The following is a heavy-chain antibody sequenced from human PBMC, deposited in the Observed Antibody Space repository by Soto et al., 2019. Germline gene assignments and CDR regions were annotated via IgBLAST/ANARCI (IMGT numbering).Heavy chain of an antibody. CDR1: GFPFDDFA. CDR2: IRSKAYGGTT. J-gene: IGHJ6*02. CDR3: TRDRAGYGMDV. Sequence: PGGSLRLSCTGSGFPFDDFAINWVRQAPGKGLEWVGFIRSKAYGGTTEYAASVKGRFTISRDDSKSIAYLQMNSLKTEDTAVYYCTRDRAGYGMDVWGQGTTVTVSS. V-gene: IGHV3-49*04.